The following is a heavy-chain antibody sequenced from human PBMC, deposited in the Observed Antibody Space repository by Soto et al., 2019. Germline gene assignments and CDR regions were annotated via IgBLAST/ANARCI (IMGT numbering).Heavy chain of an antibody. J-gene: IGHJ6*02. V-gene: IGHV1-69*01. CDR1: GGTFSSYA. CDR3: ARSQGGSSSLDLYCYSYYGMDG. Sequence: QVQLVQSGAEVKKPGSSVKVSCKAPGGTFSSYAISWVRQAPGQGLEWMGGIIPIFGTANYAQKFKGRVTITADESTSTGYMELSSLRSEDTCVYYCARSQGGSSSLDLYCYSYYGMDGWGQGTTVTVSS. D-gene: IGHD2-2*01. CDR2: IIPIFGTA.